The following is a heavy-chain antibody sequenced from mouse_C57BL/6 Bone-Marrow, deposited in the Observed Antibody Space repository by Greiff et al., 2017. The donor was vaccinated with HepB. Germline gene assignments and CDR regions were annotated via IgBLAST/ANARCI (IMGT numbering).Heavy chain of an antibody. CDR1: GFTFSDYY. V-gene: IGHV5-16*01. D-gene: IGHD1-1*01. Sequence: EVHLVESEGGLVQPGSSMKLSCTASGFTFSDYYMAWVRQVPEKGLEWVANINYDGSSTYYLDSLKSRFIISRDNAKNILYLQMSSLKSEDTATYYCARGYYGSSFYFDYWCQGTTLTVSS. J-gene: IGHJ2*01. CDR3: ARGYYGSSFYFDY. CDR2: INYDGSST.